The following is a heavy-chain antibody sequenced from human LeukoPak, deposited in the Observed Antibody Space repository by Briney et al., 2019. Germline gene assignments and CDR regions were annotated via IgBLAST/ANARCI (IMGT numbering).Heavy chain of an antibody. V-gene: IGHV4-39*01. Sequence: PSETLSLTCAVSGGSISSASNYWGWIRQPPGKGLEWIGTIYYSGSTYYNPSLKSRVTISIDTFKNQFSLRLSSVTAADTAVFYCARSTDGTTSSGWYVDYWGQGTLVTVSS. CDR3: ARSTDGTTSSGWYVDY. CDR1: GGSISSASNY. CDR2: IYYSGST. D-gene: IGHD6-19*01. J-gene: IGHJ4*02.